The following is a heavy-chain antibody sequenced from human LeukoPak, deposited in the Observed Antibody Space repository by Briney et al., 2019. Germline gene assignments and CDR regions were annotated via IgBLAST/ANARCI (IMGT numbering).Heavy chain of an antibody. CDR2: IYHSEST. J-gene: IGHJ5*02. D-gene: IGHD6-13*01. CDR3: ARLYSSTWYWFDP. Sequence: SETLSLTCTVSGDSISRYYWSWIRQPPGKGLEWIGYIYHSESTNYNPSLKSRVFISADTSKNQFSLKLSSVTAADTAMYYCARLYSSTWYWFDPWGQGTLVTVSS. V-gene: IGHV4-59*01. CDR1: GDSISRYY.